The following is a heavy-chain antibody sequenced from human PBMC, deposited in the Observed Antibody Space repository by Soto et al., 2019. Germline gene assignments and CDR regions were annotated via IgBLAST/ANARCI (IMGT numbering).Heavy chain of an antibody. CDR3: ARDDEGGSYCDLGY. V-gene: IGHV3-30-3*01. CDR1: GFTFSNYI. J-gene: IGHJ4*02. Sequence: QVQLVESGGGVVQPGRSLRLSCAASGFTFSNYIMHWVRQAPGKRLEWVAIILHDGNNKYYADSVKGRFTISRDNSKNTLYLQMNSLRTEDTAIYYCARDDEGGSYCDLGYWGQGTLVTVSS. D-gene: IGHD3-10*01. CDR2: ILHDGNNK.